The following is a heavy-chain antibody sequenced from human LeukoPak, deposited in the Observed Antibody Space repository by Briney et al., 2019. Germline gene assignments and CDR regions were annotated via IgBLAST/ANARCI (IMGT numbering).Heavy chain of an antibody. V-gene: IGHV4-38-2*02. D-gene: IGHD2-2*01. J-gene: IGHJ5*02. Sequence: SETLSLTCTVSGHSISSGYYWGWIRQPPGKGLEWIGSIYHSGSTYYNPSLKSRVTISVDTSKNQFSLKLSSVTAADTAVYYCARESNIVVVPAAIWFDPWGQGTLVTVSS. CDR1: GHSISSGYY. CDR2: IYHSGST. CDR3: ARESNIVVVPAAIWFDP.